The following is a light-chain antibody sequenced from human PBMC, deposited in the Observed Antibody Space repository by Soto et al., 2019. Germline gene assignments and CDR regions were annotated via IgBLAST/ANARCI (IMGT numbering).Light chain of an antibody. J-gene: IGKJ1*01. V-gene: IGKV1-39*01. CDR3: QQSYNTPTWT. Sequence: DIQMTQSPSSLSASVGDRVTSTCRASQSISSYLNWYQQKPGKAPKLLIYEASSLHSGVPSRFSGSGSGTDFTLTISSLQPEDFATYYCQQSYNTPTWTFGQGTKVEI. CDR2: EAS. CDR1: QSISSY.